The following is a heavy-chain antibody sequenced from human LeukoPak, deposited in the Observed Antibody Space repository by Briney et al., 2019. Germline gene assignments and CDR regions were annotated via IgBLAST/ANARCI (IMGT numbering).Heavy chain of an antibody. CDR1: GYTFTNSY. J-gene: IGHJ4*02. V-gene: IGHV1-46*01. D-gene: IGHD1-26*01. Sequence: ASVKVSCKASGYTFTNSYIHWVRQAPGQVLEWMGLINPDGGNTNYAQNFQGRVTLTRDTSTSTVYMELSSLRSDDTAVYYCARVFVSGSYSSHDYWGQGTLVTVSS. CDR3: ARVFVSGSYSSHDY. CDR2: INPDGGNT.